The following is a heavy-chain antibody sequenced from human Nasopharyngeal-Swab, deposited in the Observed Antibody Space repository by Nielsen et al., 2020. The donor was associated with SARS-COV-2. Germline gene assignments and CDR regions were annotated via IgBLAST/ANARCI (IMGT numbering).Heavy chain of an antibody. V-gene: IGHV4-34*01. CDR2: VNHGGGT. D-gene: IGHD2-21*01. Sequence: WICQPPGKGLEWIGEVNHGGGTNYNPSLKSRVTISVATSKNQFSLKLTSVTAADTAIYYCARGDKRKAPRDYSYYYYMDVWGKGTTVTVSS. J-gene: IGHJ6*03. CDR3: ARGDKRKAPRDYSYYYYMDV.